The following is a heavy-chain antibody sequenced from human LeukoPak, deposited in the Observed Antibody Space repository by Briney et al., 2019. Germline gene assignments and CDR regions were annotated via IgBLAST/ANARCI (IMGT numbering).Heavy chain of an antibody. CDR3: ARGYCTNGVCRYYFDY. CDR1: GYTFTGYY. D-gene: IGHD2-8*01. V-gene: IGHV1-2*04. CDR2: INPNSGGT. J-gene: IGHJ4*02. Sequence: ASVKVSCKASGYTFTGYYMHWVRRAPGQGLEWMGWINPNSGGTNYAQKFQGWVTMTRDTSISTAYMELSRLRSDDTAVYYCARGYCTNGVCRYYFDYWGQGTLVTVSS.